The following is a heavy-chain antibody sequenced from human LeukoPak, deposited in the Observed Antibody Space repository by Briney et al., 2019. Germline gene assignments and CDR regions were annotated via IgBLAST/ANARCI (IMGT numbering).Heavy chain of an antibody. V-gene: IGHV4-34*01. CDR2: INHSGST. D-gene: IGHD1-1*01. J-gene: IGHJ4*02. Sequence: PSETLSLTCAVYGGSFSGYYWSWIRQPPGKGLEWIGEINHSGSTNYNPSSKSRVTISVDTSKNQFSLKLSALTAADTAVYYCARERTGYQEYYFDYWGQGTLVTVFS. CDR3: ARERTGYQEYYFDY. CDR1: GGSFSGYY.